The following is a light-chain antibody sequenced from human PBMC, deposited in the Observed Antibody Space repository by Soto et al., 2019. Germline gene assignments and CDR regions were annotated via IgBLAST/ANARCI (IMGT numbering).Light chain of an antibody. J-gene: IGKJ4*01. Sequence: DIVMTQSPDSLAVSLGERATINCKSSQSVLYSSDNKNYLAWHQQKPGQPPKLLIYWASTRDSGVPDRFSGSGSEADFTLTISSLQAEDVAVYYCQQYYSTLTFGGGTKVEIK. CDR1: QSVLYSSDNKNY. CDR2: WAS. V-gene: IGKV4-1*01. CDR3: QQYYSTLT.